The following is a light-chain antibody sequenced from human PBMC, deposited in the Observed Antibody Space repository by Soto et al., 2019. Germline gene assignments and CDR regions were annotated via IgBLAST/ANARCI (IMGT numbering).Light chain of an antibody. V-gene: IGKV3-15*01. CDR2: GAS. J-gene: IGKJ1*01. CDR3: QQYNNWPPWT. CDR1: QSVGNS. Sequence: DILMTQSPATLSVSPGERATLSCRASQSVGNSLAWYQQKPGQAPRLLIYGASTRAAGIPARFSGSGSGTEFTLTISSLQSEDFAVYYCQQYNNWPPWTFGQGPKVEIK.